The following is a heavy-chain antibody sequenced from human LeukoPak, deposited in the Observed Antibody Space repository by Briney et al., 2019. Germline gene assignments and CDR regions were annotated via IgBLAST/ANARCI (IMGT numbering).Heavy chain of an antibody. CDR3: ARVPEYSSSWYNWFDP. CDR2: IKQGGSEE. D-gene: IGHD6-13*01. CDR1: GFTFSSYW. V-gene: IGHV3-7*01. J-gene: IGHJ5*02. Sequence: GGSLRLSCAASGFTFSSYWMSWVRQAPGKGLEWVANIKQGGSEEYYVYSVKARVTISIDNAKNSLYLQLNSLRAEDTAVYYCARVPEYSSSWYNWFDPWGQGTLVTVSS.